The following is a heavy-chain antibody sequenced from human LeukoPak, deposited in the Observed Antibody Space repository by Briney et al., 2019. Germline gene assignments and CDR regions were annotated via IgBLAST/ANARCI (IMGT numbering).Heavy chain of an antibody. Sequence: ASVKVSCKASGGTFSSYGISWVRQAPGQGLEWMGGIIPIFGTANYAQKFQGRVTITADESTSTAYLELSSLRSEDTAVYYCAGDTKIYGDYVGWYFDLWGRGTLVTVSS. CDR2: IIPIFGTA. D-gene: IGHD4-17*01. V-gene: IGHV1-69*01. CDR3: AGDTKIYGDYVGWYFDL. J-gene: IGHJ2*01. CDR1: GGTFSSYG.